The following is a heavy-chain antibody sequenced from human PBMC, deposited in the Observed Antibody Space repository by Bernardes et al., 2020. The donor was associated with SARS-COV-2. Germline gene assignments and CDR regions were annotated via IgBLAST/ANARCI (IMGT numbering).Heavy chain of an antibody. CDR2: INSDGRTT. CDR3: VRGPSDGHGRFEY. V-gene: IGHV3-74*01. CDR1: GFTFSSYC. Sequence: GGSLRLSCAASGFTFSSYCMHWVSQVPGKGLVWVSRINSDGRTTTYADSVKGRFTISRDNAKNTLYLQMNSLRAEDTAVYYCVRGPSDGHGRFEYWGQGALVTVSS. J-gene: IGHJ4*02.